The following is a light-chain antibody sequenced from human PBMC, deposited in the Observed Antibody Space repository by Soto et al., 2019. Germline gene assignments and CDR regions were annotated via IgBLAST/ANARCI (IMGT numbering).Light chain of an antibody. Sequence: EILLTQSPGTLSLSPGERATLSCRASQSVSPSSLAWYQQRPGQSPRLLIYGASSRATGIPDRFSGRGSGTDFTLIISRLEPEDFAVYNCQQFAGSFGGGTKVDIK. CDR1: QSVSPSS. CDR2: GAS. CDR3: QQFAGS. J-gene: IGKJ4*02. V-gene: IGKV3-20*01.